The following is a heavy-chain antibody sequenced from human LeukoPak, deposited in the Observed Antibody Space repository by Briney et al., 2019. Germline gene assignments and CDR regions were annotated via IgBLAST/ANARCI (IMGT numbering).Heavy chain of an antibody. J-gene: IGHJ4*02. Sequence: GESLRISCQGFGYPFTTSWIGWVRQLPGKGLEWTAIIYAGNSDAKYSPSFQGQVSISTDRSISTAYLHWSSLKASDTAIYYCAIFTPPDGRVYGGKGPLVPVPS. CDR2: IYAGNSDA. V-gene: IGHV5-51*01. CDR1: GYPFTTSW. CDR3: AIFTPPDGRVY. D-gene: IGHD5-24*01.